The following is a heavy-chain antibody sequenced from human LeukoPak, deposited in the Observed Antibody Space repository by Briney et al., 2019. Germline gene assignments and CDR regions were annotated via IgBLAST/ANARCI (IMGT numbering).Heavy chain of an antibody. CDR1: GGTFSSYA. V-gene: IGHV1-69*13. CDR2: IIPIFGTA. J-gene: IGHJ4*02. CDR3: ARGGSVTSSDY. Sequence: ASVKVSCKASGGTFSSYAISWVRQAPGQGLEWMGGIIPIFGTANYAQKFQGRVTITADESTSTAYMELGSLRSEDTAVYYCARGGSVTSSDYWGQGTLVTVSS. D-gene: IGHD4-17*01.